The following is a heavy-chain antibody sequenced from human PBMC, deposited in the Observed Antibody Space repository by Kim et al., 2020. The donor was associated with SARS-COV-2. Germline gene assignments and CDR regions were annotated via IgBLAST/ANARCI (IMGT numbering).Heavy chain of an antibody. Sequence: SETLSLTCAVYGGSFSGYYWSWIRQTPGKGLEWIGAISHRGSTNYNSSLKSRVTLSVDTSKNQFSLRLTSVTAADTAIYYCARGPIPSGFSDSWGQGILV. D-gene: IGHD3-3*01. V-gene: IGHV4-34*01. J-gene: IGHJ4*02. CDR2: ISHRGST. CDR3: ARGPIPSGFSDS. CDR1: GGSFSGYY.